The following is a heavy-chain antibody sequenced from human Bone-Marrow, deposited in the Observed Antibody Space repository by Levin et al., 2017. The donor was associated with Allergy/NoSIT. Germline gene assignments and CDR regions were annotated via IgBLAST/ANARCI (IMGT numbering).Heavy chain of an antibody. CDR3: ARDGSTYYDILTGYYKGDDYYGMDV. J-gene: IGHJ6*02. CDR2: ISSSGSDM. D-gene: IGHD3-9*01. V-gene: IGHV3-21*01. CDR1: GFSFSIYS. Sequence: GGSLRLSCTVSGFSFSIYSINWVRQAPGKGLEWVSSISSSGSDMYYVDSVKGRFTISRDNAKNSLTLQMNSLRAEDTALYYCARDGSTYYDILTGYYKGDDYYGMDVWGQGTSVAVSS.